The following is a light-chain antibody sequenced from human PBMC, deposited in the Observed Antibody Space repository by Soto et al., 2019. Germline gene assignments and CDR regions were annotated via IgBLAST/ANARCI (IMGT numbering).Light chain of an antibody. CDR3: FSYGGSCIFV. CDR1: SSDVGTYNL. V-gene: IGLV2-23*02. J-gene: IGLJ2*01. CDR2: EVI. Sequence: QSALTQPASVSGSPGQSITISCTGSSSDVGTYNLVSWYQHHPGKAPKLMISEVIKRPSGVSNRFSGPKSGNTASLTISGLQAEDWADHYCFSYGGSCIFVFGGGTQPTLL.